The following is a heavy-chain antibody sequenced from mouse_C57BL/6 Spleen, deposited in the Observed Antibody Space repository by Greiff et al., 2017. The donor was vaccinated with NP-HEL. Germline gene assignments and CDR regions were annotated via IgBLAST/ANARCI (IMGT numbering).Heavy chain of an antibody. CDR2: SSSGGSYT. D-gene: IGHD3-3*01. CDR1: GFTFSSYG. Sequence: EVKLVESGGDLVKPGGSLKLSCAASGFTFSSYGMSWVRQTPDKRLEWVATSSSGGSYTYYPDSVKGRFTISRDNAKNTLYLQMSSLKSEDTAMYYCARRGDPYYFDYWGQGTTLTVSS. V-gene: IGHV5-6*02. J-gene: IGHJ2*01. CDR3: ARRGDPYYFDY.